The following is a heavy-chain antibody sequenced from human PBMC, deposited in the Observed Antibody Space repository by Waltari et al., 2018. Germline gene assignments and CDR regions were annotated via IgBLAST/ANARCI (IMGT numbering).Heavy chain of an antibody. Sequence: QVQLVQSGAEVKKPGASVKVSCKASGYTFTGYYMHWVRQAPGQGLEWMGWINPNSCGANFAQKFQGRVTMTRDTSISTAYMELSRLRSDDTAVYYCARAPRVIAAAGMGGGYWGQGTLVTVSS. CDR2: INPNSCGA. CDR1: GYTFTGYY. D-gene: IGHD6-13*01. V-gene: IGHV1-2*02. CDR3: ARAPRVIAAAGMGGGY. J-gene: IGHJ4*02.